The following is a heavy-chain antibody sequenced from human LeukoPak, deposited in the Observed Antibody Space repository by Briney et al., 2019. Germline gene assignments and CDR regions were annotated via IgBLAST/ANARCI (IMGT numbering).Heavy chain of an antibody. J-gene: IGHJ6*02. Sequence: GGSLRLSCAASGFTFDDYAMYWVRQAPGKGLEWVSGISWNGGSIGYADSVKGRFTISRDNAKNSLYLQMNSLRAEDTALYYCAKSPGYYYYYGMDVWGQGTTVTVSS. CDR3: AKSPGYYYYYGMDV. CDR2: ISWNGGSI. CDR1: GFTFDDYA. V-gene: IGHV3-9*01.